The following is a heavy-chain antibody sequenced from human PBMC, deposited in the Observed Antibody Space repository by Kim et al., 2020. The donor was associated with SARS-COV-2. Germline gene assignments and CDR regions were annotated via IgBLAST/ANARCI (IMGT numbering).Heavy chain of an antibody. Sequence: GGSLRLSCAASGFTFDDYAMHWVRQAPGKGLEWVSLISGDGGSTYYADSVKGRFTISRDNSKNSLYLQMNSLRTEDTALYYCAKVHSGFRYYYGMDVWGQGTTVTVSS. CDR3: AKVHSGFRYYYGMDV. D-gene: IGHD5-12*01. V-gene: IGHV3-43*02. CDR2: ISGDGGST. CDR1: GFTFDDYA. J-gene: IGHJ6*02.